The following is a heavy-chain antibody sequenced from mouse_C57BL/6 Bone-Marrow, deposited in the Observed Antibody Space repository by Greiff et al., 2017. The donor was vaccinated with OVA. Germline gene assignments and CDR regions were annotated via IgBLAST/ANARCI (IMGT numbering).Heavy chain of an antibody. V-gene: IGHV1-54*01. J-gene: IGHJ3*01. Sequence: QVQLKESGAELVRPGTSVKVSCKASGYAFTNYLIEWVKQRPGQGLEWIGVINPGSGGTNYNEKFKGKATLTADKSSSTAYMQLSSLTSEDSAVDFCARLNTTVVEAYWGQGTLVTVSA. D-gene: IGHD1-1*01. CDR3: ARLNTTVVEAY. CDR1: GYAFTNYL. CDR2: INPGSGGT.